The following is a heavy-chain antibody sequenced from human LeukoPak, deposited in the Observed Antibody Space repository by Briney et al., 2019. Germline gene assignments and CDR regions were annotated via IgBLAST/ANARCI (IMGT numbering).Heavy chain of an antibody. CDR3: ARGAYCYDSSGYYVH. V-gene: IGHV3-30-3*01. J-gene: IGHJ4*02. CDR2: ISYDGSNK. CDR1: GFTFSSYA. D-gene: IGHD3-22*01. Sequence: GRSLRLSCAASGFTFSSYAMHWVRQAPGKGLEWVAVISYDGSNKYYADSVKGRFTISRDNSKNTLYLQMNSLRAEDTAVYYCARGAYCYDSSGYYVHWGQGTLVTVSS.